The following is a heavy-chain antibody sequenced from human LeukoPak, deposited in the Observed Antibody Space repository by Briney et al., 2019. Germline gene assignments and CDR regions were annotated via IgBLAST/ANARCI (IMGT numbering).Heavy chain of an antibody. V-gene: IGHV4-34*01. CDR2: INHSGST. Sequence: SETLSLTCAVYGGSLSGYYWTWIRQPPGKGLEWIGEINHSGSTNYNPSLKSRVTISVDTSKNQFSLKLSSVTAADTAVYYCARDGERRAYNWNYVRYFDYWGQGTLVTVSS. CDR1: GGSLSGYY. CDR3: ARDGERRAYNWNYVRYFDY. D-gene: IGHD1-7*01. J-gene: IGHJ4*02.